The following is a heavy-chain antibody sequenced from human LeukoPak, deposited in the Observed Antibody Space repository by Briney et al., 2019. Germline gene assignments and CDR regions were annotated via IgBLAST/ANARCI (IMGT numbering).Heavy chain of an antibody. Sequence: ASVNVSCKASGYTFNGYCLHWVRQAPGQGLEWMGWINPNSGVTKFAQQFQGRVTMTWDTSVSTAYMELSRLTSDDTAMYYCARFGVVTNDAFDIWGQGTMVTISS. J-gene: IGHJ3*02. CDR2: INPNSGVT. V-gene: IGHV1-2*02. D-gene: IGHD3-3*01. CDR3: ARFGVVTNDAFDI. CDR1: GYTFNGYC.